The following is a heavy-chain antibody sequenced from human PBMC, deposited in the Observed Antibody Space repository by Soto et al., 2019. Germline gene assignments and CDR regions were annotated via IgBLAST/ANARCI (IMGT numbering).Heavy chain of an antibody. D-gene: IGHD6-13*01. CDR1: GDTFNSYG. J-gene: IGHJ3*01. V-gene: IGHV1-69*01. Sequence: QVQLVQSGPELKKPGSSVKVSCKAPGDTFNSYGISWVLQAPGQGLEWMGGIVPMFGTTNLALKFEERVTITADELTTTVYMEIRGLTSEDTAVYYCARDLADVHLWDAFDVWGHGTRVTVSS. CDR2: IVPMFGTT. CDR3: ARDLADVHLWDAFDV.